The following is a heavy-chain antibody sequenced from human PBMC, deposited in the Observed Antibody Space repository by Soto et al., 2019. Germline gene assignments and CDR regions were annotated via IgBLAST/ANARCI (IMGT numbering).Heavy chain of an antibody. V-gene: IGHV4-39*01. D-gene: IGHD4-4*01. CDR1: GGSISSRTFW. CDR2: MYYSGSS. J-gene: IGHJ4*02. CDR3: ARHPRDDYNYGGSGIFDY. Sequence: QLQLQESGPGLVKPSETLSLTCSVSGGSISSRTFWWAWIRQPPGKGLEWIGDMYYSGSSYSSPSLKSRVTLSIDTSKNQLSLKLNSVTAADTAVYYCARHPRDDYNYGGSGIFDYWGQGTLGTVSS.